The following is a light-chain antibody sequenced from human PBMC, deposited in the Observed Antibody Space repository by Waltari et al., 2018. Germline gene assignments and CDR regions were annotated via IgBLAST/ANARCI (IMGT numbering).Light chain of an antibody. CDR2: KAS. V-gene: IGKV1-5*03. Sequence: DIQMTQSPSTLSASVGDRVTITCRASQSISSWLAWYQQKPGKAPKLLSYKASSLESGVPSRFGGSGSGTEFTLTISSLQPDDFATYYCQQYNSYSTVGQGTKLEIK. CDR3: QQYNSYST. J-gene: IGKJ2*01. CDR1: QSISSW.